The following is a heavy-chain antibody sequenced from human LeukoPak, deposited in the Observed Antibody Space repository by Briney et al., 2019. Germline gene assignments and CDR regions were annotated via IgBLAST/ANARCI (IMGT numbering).Heavy chain of an antibody. CDR1: GGSFSGYY. J-gene: IGHJ5*02. Sequence: PSETLSLTCAVYGGSFSGYYWSWIRQPPGKGLEWIGEIHHSGSTYYNPSLKSRVTISVDTSKNQFSLKLSSVTAADTAVYYCARDKVAAAGTDWFDPWGQGTLVTVSS. D-gene: IGHD6-13*01. CDR2: IHHSGST. V-gene: IGHV4-34*01. CDR3: ARDKVAAAGTDWFDP.